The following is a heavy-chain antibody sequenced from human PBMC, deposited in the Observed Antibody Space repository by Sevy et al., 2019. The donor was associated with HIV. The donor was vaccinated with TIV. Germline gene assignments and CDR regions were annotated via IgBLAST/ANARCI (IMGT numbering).Heavy chain of an antibody. CDR1: EFTVSSKY. D-gene: IGHD3-16*01. V-gene: IGHV3-53*03. CDR3: ATTSTPLYYYALDV. Sequence: GGSLRLSCAASEFTVSSKYMSWVRQAPGKGLEWVSVIYSGGNTSYADSLKGRFTTSGDISKNTLYLQMNSLRAEDTASYYCATTSTPLYYYALDVWGQGTTVTVSS. CDR2: IYSGGNT. J-gene: IGHJ6*02.